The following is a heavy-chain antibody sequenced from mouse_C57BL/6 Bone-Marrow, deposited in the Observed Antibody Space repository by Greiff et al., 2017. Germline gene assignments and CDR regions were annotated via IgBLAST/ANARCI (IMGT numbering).Heavy chain of an antibody. CDR3: AKPRDYYGYAMDY. V-gene: IGHV1-69*01. Sequence: VQLQQPGAELVMPGASVKLSCKASGYTFTSYWMHWVKQRPGQGLEWIGEIDPSDSYTNYNQKFKGKSTLTVDKSSSTAYMQLSSLTSEDSAVDYCAKPRDYYGYAMDYWGQGTSVTGSS. CDR1: GYTFTSYW. J-gene: IGHJ4*01. D-gene: IGHD1-1*01. CDR2: IDPSDSYT.